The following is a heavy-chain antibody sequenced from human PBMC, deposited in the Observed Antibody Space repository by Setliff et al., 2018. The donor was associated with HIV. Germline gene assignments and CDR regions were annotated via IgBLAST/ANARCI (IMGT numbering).Heavy chain of an antibody. CDR3: ARLKSPTPYYSYGMDV. D-gene: IGHD4-4*01. Sequence: LGESLKISCKGSGYSFTCYWIGWVRQLPGKGLEWMGIIYPGDSDTRYSPAFQGQVTSSADKSISTAYLQWSSLKASDTAMYYCARLKSPTPYYSYGMDVWGQGTTVTVSS. CDR2: IYPGDSDT. V-gene: IGHV5-51*01. CDR1: GYSFTCYW. J-gene: IGHJ6*02.